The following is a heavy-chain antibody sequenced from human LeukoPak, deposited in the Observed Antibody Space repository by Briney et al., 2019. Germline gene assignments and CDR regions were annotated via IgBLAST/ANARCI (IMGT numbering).Heavy chain of an antibody. Sequence: PGGSLRLSCAASGFTFDDYAMHWVRQAPGKGLEWVSGISWNSGSIGYADSVKGRFTISRDNSKNSLYLQMNSLRAEDTALYYCAKDIAEWSGEPTFDYWGQGTLVTVSS. CDR1: GFTFDDYA. CDR3: AKDIAEWSGEPTFDY. D-gene: IGHD3-10*01. V-gene: IGHV3-9*01. CDR2: ISWNSGSI. J-gene: IGHJ4*02.